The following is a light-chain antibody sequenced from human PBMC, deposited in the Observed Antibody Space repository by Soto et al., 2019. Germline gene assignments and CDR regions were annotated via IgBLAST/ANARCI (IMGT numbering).Light chain of an antibody. CDR3: SSYTNSDTRV. CDR1: SSDVGGYNY. J-gene: IGLJ1*01. CDR2: DVS. Sequence: QSALTQPASVSGSPGQSITISCTGTSSDVGGYNYVSWYHQHPGKAPKLMIYDVSNRPSGVSNRFSGSKSGNTASLTISGLQAEDEADYYCSSYTNSDTRVFGTGTKVTVL. V-gene: IGLV2-14*01.